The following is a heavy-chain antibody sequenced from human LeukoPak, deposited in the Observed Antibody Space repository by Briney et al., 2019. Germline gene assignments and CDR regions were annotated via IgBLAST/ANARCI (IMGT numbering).Heavy chain of an antibody. J-gene: IGHJ3*02. CDR3: ARRRVTRFFTLGDLDAFDI. Sequence: SETLSLTCTVSGDSISSYYWSWIRQPPGKGLEWIGYIYYSGSTNYNPSLKSRVTVSVDTSKNQFSLKLSSVTAADTAVYYCARRRVTRFFTLGDLDAFDIWGQGTMVTVSS. CDR1: GDSISSYY. D-gene: IGHD2-15*01. CDR2: IYYSGST. V-gene: IGHV4-59*08.